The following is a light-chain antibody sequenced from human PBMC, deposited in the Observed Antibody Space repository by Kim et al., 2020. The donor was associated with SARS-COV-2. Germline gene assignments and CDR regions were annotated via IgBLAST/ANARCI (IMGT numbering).Light chain of an antibody. CDR2: QAS. J-gene: IGKJ1*01. CDR3: LRYGDDSRM. Sequence: DIQMTQSPSTLSASVGDRVTITCRASRDIGSWLAWYQQKPGTAPKLLIYQASTVDSGVPSRFSGSASGTEFTLTLSRLQPDDSATYYCLRYGDDSRMFGKGTKVDIK. CDR1: RDIGSW. V-gene: IGKV1-5*03.